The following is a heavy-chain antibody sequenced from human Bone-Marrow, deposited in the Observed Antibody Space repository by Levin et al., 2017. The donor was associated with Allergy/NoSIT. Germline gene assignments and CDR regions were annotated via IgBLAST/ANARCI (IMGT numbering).Heavy chain of an antibody. CDR3: AKDLGMWGGENNWFDP. V-gene: IGHV3-23*01. Sequence: PGGSLRLSCAASGFTFSSYAMSWVRQAPGKGLEWVSAISGSGGSTYYADSVKGRFTISRDNSKNTLYLQMNSLRAEDTAVYYCAKDLGMWGGENNWFDPWGQGTLVTVSS. CDR2: ISGSGGST. D-gene: IGHD2-21*01. CDR1: GFTFSSYA. J-gene: IGHJ5*02.